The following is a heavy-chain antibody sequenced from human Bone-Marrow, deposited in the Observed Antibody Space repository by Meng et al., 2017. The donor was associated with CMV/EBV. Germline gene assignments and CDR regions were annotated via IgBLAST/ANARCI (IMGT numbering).Heavy chain of an antibody. CDR3: ARVGHGQQLVIDY. D-gene: IGHD6-13*01. V-gene: IGHV4-38-2*02. CDR2: IYHSGST. Sequence: SETLSLTCTVSGYSISSGYYWGWIRQPPGKGLEWIGSIYHSGSTYYNPSLKSRVTISVDTSKNQFSLKLSSVTAADTAVYYCARVGHGQQLVIDYWGQGTLVTVSS. CDR1: GYSISSGYY. J-gene: IGHJ4*02.